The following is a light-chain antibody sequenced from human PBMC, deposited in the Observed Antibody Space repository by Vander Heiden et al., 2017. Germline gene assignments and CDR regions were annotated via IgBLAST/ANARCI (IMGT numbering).Light chain of an antibody. J-gene: IGKJ5*01. Sequence: EIVFTQSPGTLSLSPGERATLSCRASQSVDSSYLAWYQQKPGQAPRLLIYGTSNRATGIPDRFSGSGSGTDFTLTISRLEPEDFAVYYCQQYDNSPITFGQGTRLEIK. CDR3: QQYDNSPIT. CDR2: GTS. CDR1: QSVDSSY. V-gene: IGKV3-20*01.